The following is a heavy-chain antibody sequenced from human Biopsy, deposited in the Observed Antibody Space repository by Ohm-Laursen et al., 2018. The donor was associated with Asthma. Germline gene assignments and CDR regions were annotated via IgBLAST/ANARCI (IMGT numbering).Heavy chain of an antibody. CDR1: GFTVSRDH. CDR3: AKDFRGIAVAGDRGFDY. Sequence: GSLRLSCTASGFTVSRDHMFWVRQAPGKGLEWVSVIYSGGTSDTADSVRGRFTISRDNSKSTLFLQMDSLSAEDTAVYYCAKDFRGIAVAGDRGFDYWGQGTLVTVSS. CDR2: IYSGGTS. D-gene: IGHD6-19*01. V-gene: IGHV3-53*01. J-gene: IGHJ4*02.